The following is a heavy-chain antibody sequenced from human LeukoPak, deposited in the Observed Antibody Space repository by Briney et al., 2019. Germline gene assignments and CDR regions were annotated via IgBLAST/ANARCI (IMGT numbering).Heavy chain of an antibody. V-gene: IGHV4-59*01. Sequence: PSETLSLTCIVSGGSLHRSFWSWVRQPPGKGLEWIGHVYSSGTTDYSPSLKSRLTISIDTSRNQFSLRLASVTAADTAIYYCGRRPAVGGPIDNWGQGTLVAVSS. D-gene: IGHD1-26*01. CDR1: GGSLHRSF. CDR3: GRRPAVGGPIDN. J-gene: IGHJ4*02. CDR2: VYSSGTT.